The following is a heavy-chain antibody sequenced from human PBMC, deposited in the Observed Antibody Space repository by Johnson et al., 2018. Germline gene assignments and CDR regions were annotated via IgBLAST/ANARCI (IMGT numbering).Heavy chain of an antibody. J-gene: IGHJ6*03. D-gene: IGHD3-22*01. CDR2: MNPNSGNT. Sequence: QVQLVESGAEVKKPGASVKVSCKASGYTFTSYDINWVRQATGQGLEWMGWMNPNSGNTGYAQKFQGRVTMTRNTSISTAYMELSSLRSEDTAVYYCARVPPLRITMIVVVRRHYYMDVWGKGTTVTVSS. V-gene: IGHV1-8*01. CDR3: ARVPPLRITMIVVVRRHYYMDV. CDR1: GYTFTSYD.